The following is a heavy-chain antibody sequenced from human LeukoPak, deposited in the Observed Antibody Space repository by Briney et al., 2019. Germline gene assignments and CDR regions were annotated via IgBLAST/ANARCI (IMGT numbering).Heavy chain of an antibody. D-gene: IGHD3-22*01. CDR3: ARLMNYYDSSGYSPSAVDY. CDR2: IYPGYSDT. Sequence: GESLKISCKGSGYSFTSYWIGWVRQMPGKGLEWMGIIYPGYSDTRYSPSFQGQVTISADKSISTAYLQWSSLKASDTAMYYCARLMNYYDSSGYSPSAVDYWGQGTLVTVSS. V-gene: IGHV5-51*01. CDR1: GYSFTSYW. J-gene: IGHJ4*02.